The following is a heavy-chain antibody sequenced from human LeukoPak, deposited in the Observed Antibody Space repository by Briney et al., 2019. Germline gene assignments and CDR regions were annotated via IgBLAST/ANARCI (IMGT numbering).Heavy chain of an antibody. V-gene: IGHV4-59*01. J-gene: IGHJ3*02. Sequence: SETLSLTCTVSGGSISSYFWSWIRQPPGKGLEWIGYIYYSGSTNYNPPLKSRVTISVDTSKNQFSLKLSSVTAADTAVYYCASARLGSGLEGAFDIWGQGTMVTVSS. CDR3: ASARLGSGLEGAFDI. CDR2: IYYSGST. CDR1: GGSISSYF. D-gene: IGHD6-25*01.